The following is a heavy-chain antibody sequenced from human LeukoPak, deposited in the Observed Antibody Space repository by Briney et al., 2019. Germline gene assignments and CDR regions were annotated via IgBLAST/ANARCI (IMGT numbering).Heavy chain of an antibody. V-gene: IGHV1-8*01. Sequence: ASVKVSCKASGYTFTSYDINWVRQATGQGLEWMGWINPNSGNTGYAQKFQGRVTMTRNTSISTAYMELSSLRSEDTAVYYCARAVVPAAMSYYYGMDVWGQGTTVTVSS. D-gene: IGHD2-2*01. CDR1: GYTFTSYD. CDR3: ARAVVPAAMSYYYGMDV. J-gene: IGHJ6*02. CDR2: INPNSGNT.